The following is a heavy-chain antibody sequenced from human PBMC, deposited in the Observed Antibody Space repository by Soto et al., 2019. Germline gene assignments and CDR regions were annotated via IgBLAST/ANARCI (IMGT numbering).Heavy chain of an antibody. CDR1: GYTFTSYG. CDR2: ISAYNGNT. V-gene: IGHV1-18*01. D-gene: IGHD2-2*01. Sequence: ASVKVSCKASGYTFTSYGVSWVRQAPGQGLEWMGWISAYNGNTNYAQKLQGRVTMTTDTSTSTAYMELSSLRSEDTAVYYCAREGLVLVPTTVNSDNYYYAMDVWGQGTTVTVS. J-gene: IGHJ6*02. CDR3: AREGLVLVPTTVNSDNYYYAMDV.